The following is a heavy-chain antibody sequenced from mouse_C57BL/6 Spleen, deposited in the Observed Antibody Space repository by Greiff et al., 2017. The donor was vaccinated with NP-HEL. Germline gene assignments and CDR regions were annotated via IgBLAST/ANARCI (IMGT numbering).Heavy chain of an antibody. D-gene: IGHD2-5*01. V-gene: IGHV14-1*01. Sequence: EVQLQQSGAELVRPGASVKLSCTASGFNIKDYYMHWVKQRPEQGLEWIGRIDPEDGDTEYAQKFQGKANMTVNTSSNTAYLQHSSLSSEDTAVYYSTTGSYYINLYFDVWGTGTTVTVSS. CDR3: TTGSYYINLYFDV. CDR1: GFNIKDYY. CDR2: IDPEDGDT. J-gene: IGHJ1*03.